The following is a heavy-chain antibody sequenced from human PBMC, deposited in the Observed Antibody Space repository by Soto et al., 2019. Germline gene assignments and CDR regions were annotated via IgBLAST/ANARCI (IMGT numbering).Heavy chain of an antibody. CDR2: INPSGGST. Sequence: ASVKVSCKASGYTFTSYYMHWVRQAPGQGLEWMGMINPSGGSTSYAQKFQGRVTMTRDTSTSTVYMELSSLRSEDTAVYYCARANSSSYYDFWSGYPLFDYYYYGMDVWGQGTTVTVSS. D-gene: IGHD3-3*01. CDR3: ARANSSSYYDFWSGYPLFDYYYYGMDV. CDR1: GYTFTSYY. J-gene: IGHJ6*02. V-gene: IGHV1-46*01.